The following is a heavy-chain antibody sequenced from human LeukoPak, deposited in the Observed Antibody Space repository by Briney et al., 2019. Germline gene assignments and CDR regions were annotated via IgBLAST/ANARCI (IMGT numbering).Heavy chain of an antibody. D-gene: IGHD2-21*02. V-gene: IGHV4-4*07. Sequence: SETLSLTCTVSGGSISRYYWNWIRQPAGKGLEWIRRIYTSGTTNYNPSLKSRVTMSVGTSKNQFSLKLSSVTAADTAVYYCARGGAYCGGDCYLDYWGQGTLVTVSS. CDR1: GGSISRYY. J-gene: IGHJ4*02. CDR3: ARGGAYCGGDCYLDY. CDR2: IYTSGTT.